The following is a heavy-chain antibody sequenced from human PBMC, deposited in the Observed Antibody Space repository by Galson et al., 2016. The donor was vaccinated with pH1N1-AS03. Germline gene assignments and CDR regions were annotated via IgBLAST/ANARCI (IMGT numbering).Heavy chain of an antibody. V-gene: IGHV4-34*01. Sequence: SETLSLTCAVYGGSFSDYFWAWIRQPPGMGLEWIGDINHIGGANYNPSLKSRVTLSADTSKNQFSLKLSSVTAADTAVYYCARDLEEASGSLDVDYWGQGTLVTVSS. J-gene: IGHJ4*02. CDR1: GGSFSDYF. CDR2: INHIGGA. CDR3: ARDLEEASGSLDVDY. D-gene: IGHD3-10*01.